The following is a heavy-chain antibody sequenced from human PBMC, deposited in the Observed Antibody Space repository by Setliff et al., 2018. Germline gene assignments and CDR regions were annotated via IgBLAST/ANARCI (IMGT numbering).Heavy chain of an antibody. J-gene: IGHJ6*03. CDR3: ARSRGYKHDSSGYYYDHYYYYYMDV. V-gene: IGHV4-4*08. Sequence: PSETLSLTCTVSGGSISSYYWSWIRQPPGKGLEWIGYVYTSGSTNYNPSLTSRVTISVDTSKNQFSLKLSSVTAADTAVSYCARSRGYKHDSSGYYYDHYYYYYMDVWGKGTPVTVSS. CDR1: GGSISSYY. D-gene: IGHD3-22*01. CDR2: VYTSGST.